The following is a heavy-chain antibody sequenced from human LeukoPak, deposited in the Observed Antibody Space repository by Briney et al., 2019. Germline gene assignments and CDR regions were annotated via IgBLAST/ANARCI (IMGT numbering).Heavy chain of an antibody. CDR3: ARGGSTVYTNSFGDFDY. V-gene: IGHV1-2*02. Sequence: ASVKVSCKTSGYTFTGYHMHWVRQAPGQGLEWMGWINPNSGGTNYAQRFQGRVTMTRDTSIGTAYMELSRLTSDDTAVYYCARGGSTVYTNSFGDFDYWGQGTLATVSS. CDR1: GYTFTGYH. CDR2: INPNSGGT. J-gene: IGHJ4*02. D-gene: IGHD3-16*01.